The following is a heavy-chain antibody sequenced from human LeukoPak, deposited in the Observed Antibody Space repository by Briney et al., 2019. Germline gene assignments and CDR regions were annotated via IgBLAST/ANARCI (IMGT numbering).Heavy chain of an antibody. J-gene: IGHJ4*02. CDR1: GFTFSSYA. CDR2: ISGSGGGT. Sequence: GGSLRLSCAASGFTFSSYAMSWVRQAPGKGLEWVSAISGSGGGTYYADSVKGRFTISRDNSKNTLYLQMNSLRAEDTAVYYCAKDIAVAGLYYFDYWGQGTLVTVSS. D-gene: IGHD6-19*01. V-gene: IGHV3-23*01. CDR3: AKDIAVAGLYYFDY.